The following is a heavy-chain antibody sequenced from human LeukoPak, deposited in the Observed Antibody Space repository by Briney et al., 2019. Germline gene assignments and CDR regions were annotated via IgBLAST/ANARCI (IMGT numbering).Heavy chain of an antibody. CDR2: IRTTAEGANYA. CDR3: ATGKRYAFDY. Sequence: PGGSLRLSCATSGFTFTDYPMNWVRQAPGKGLEWISNIRTTAEGANYAYYADSVKGRVTISRDDAKNTLYLHMNSLRDDDTAVYYCATGKRYAFDYWGQGILVTVSS. J-gene: IGHJ4*02. D-gene: IGHD3-9*01. CDR1: GFTFTDYP. V-gene: IGHV3-48*02.